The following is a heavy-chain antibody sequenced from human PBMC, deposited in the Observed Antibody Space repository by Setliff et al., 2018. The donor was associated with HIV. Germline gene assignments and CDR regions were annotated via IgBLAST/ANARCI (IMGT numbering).Heavy chain of an antibody. V-gene: IGHV1-69*13. CDR3: ASQVVFWSGYYATPVYMGV. Sequence: GASVKVSCKASGGIFNNNAISWVRQAPGQGLEWMGGIIPMFATAKYAQRFQGRVTITADESTSTAYMELSSLRSADTAVYYCASQVVFWSGYYATPVYMGVWDRGTTVTVSS. J-gene: IGHJ6*03. CDR2: IIPMFATA. CDR1: GGIFNNNA. D-gene: IGHD3-3*01.